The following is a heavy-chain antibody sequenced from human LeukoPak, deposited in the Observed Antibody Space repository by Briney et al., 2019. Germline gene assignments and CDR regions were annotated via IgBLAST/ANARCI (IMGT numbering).Heavy chain of an antibody. J-gene: IGHJ4*02. CDR1: GGTFSSYT. V-gene: IGHV1-69*02. Sequence: SVKVSCKASGGTFSSYTISWVRQAPGQGLEWMGRIIPILGIANYAQKFQGRVTITADKSTSTAYMELSSLRSEDTAVYYCARAHYYDSSVFGDSGIDYWGQGTLVTVSS. CDR2: IIPILGIA. CDR3: ARAHYYDSSVFGDSGIDY. D-gene: IGHD3-22*01.